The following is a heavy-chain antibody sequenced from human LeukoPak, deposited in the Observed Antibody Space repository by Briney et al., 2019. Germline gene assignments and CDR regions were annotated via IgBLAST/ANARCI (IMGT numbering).Heavy chain of an antibody. Sequence: PGGTLRLSCAASGFDFSSYGMAWVRQAPGKGLEWVSAITGTGGSTYYADSVKGRFTISRDNFKNTLYLQMNSLRAEDTAVYYCAKEGSALWFGELSHYFDFWGQGTLVTVSS. CDR2: ITGTGGST. V-gene: IGHV3-23*01. CDR1: GFDFSSYG. CDR3: AKEGSALWFGELSHYFDF. J-gene: IGHJ4*02. D-gene: IGHD3-10*01.